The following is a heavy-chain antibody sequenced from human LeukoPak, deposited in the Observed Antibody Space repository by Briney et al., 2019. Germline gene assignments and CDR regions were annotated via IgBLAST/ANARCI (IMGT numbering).Heavy chain of an antibody. J-gene: IGHJ4*02. D-gene: IGHD4-23*01. Sequence: GGSLRLSCAASGFTFSSYAMSWVRQAPGKGLEWVSAFSDSSRSTYYADSVKGRFTISRDNSKNTLYLQMNSPRTEDTALYYCAKDISSVGTGGIDYWGQGTLVTVSS. V-gene: IGHV3-23*01. CDR1: GFTFSSYA. CDR2: FSDSSRST. CDR3: AKDISSVGTGGIDY.